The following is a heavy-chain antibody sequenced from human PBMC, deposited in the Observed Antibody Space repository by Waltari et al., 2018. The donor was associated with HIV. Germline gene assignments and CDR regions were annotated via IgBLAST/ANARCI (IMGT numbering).Heavy chain of an antibody. CDR3: ARDYGSGSYYNY. CDR1: GFNFDDYG. J-gene: IGHJ4*02. CDR2: INWNGGST. D-gene: IGHD3-10*01. Sequence: EVQLVESGGGVVRPGGSLRLSCVASGFNFDDYGMGWVRQAPGKGVEWVSGINWNGGSTVYADSVKGRFSISRDNAKNSLYLQMNSLRAEDTALYYCARDYGSGSYYNYWGQGTLVTVSS. V-gene: IGHV3-20*04.